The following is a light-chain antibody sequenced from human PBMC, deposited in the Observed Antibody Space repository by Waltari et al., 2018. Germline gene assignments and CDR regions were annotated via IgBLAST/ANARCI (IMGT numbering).Light chain of an antibody. J-gene: IGLJ2*01. CDR3: SSYTSSGTVI. CDR1: GSDVGSYVY. V-gene: IGLV2-14*03. Sequence: QSALTQPAFVSGSPGQSITISCTGTGSDVGSYVYVSWYQQHPGKGPKLMIFDVSNRPSVVANRFSGSKSGNTASLTISGLQAEDEADYYCSSYTSSGTVIFGGGTKLTVL. CDR2: DVS.